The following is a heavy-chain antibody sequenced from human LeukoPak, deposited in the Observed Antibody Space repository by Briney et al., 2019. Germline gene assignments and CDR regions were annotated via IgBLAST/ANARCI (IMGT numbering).Heavy chain of an antibody. J-gene: IGHJ3*02. Sequence: ASVKVSCKASGGTFSSYAISWVRQAPGQGLEWMGWINTNTGNPTYAQGFTGRFVFSLDTSVSTAYLQISSLKAEDTAVYYCARDRGSSSWYFRNGAFDIWGQGTMVTVSS. CDR2: INTNTGNP. CDR1: GGTFSSYA. D-gene: IGHD6-13*01. CDR3: ARDRGSSSWYFRNGAFDI. V-gene: IGHV7-4-1*02.